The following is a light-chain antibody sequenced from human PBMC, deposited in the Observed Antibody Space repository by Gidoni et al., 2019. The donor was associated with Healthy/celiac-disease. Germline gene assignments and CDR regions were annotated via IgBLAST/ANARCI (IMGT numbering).Light chain of an antibody. V-gene: IGKV1-9*01. CDR3: QQLNRYPR. CDR1: QGISSY. CDR2: AAS. Sequence: DIQLTQSPSFLSASVGDRVTITRRASQGISSYLAWYQQKPGKAPKLLIYAASTLQSGVPSRFSGSGSGTEFTLTISSLQPEDFATYYCQQLNRYPRFGQGTKVEIK. J-gene: IGKJ1*01.